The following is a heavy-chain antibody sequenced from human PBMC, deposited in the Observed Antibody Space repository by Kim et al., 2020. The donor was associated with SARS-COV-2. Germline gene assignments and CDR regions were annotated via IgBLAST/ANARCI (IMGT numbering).Heavy chain of an antibody. V-gene: IGHV4-39*01. CDR2: IYYSGST. CDR3: ASDDY. J-gene: IGHJ4*02. Sequence: IYYSGSTYYHPSLKSRVTISVDTSKNQFSLKLSSVTAADTAVYYCASDDYWGQGTLVTVSS.